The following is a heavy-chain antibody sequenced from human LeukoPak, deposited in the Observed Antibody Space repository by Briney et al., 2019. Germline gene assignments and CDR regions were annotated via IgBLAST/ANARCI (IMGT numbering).Heavy chain of an antibody. CDR2: IIPILGIA. D-gene: IGHD2-2*03. CDR3: ASGYCSSTSCYLYYMDV. V-gene: IGHV1-69*02. CDR1: GGTFSSYT. J-gene: IGHJ6*03. Sequence: GSSVKVSCXASGGTFSSYTISWVRQAPGQGLEWMARIIPILGIANYAQKFQGRVTITADKSTSTAYMELSSLRSEDTAVYYCASGYCSSTSCYLYYMDVWGKGTTVTVSS.